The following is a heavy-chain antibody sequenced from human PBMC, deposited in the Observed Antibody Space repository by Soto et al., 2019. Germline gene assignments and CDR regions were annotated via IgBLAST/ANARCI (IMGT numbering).Heavy chain of an antibody. CDR2: IIPIFGTA. Sequence: QVQLVQSGAEVKKPGSSVKVSCKASGGTFSSYAISWVRQAPGQGLEWMGGIIPIFGTANYAQKFQGRVTITADESTSTAYMERSSLRSEDTAVYYCARCRITGPYPYYYGMDVWGQGTTVTVSS. D-gene: IGHD1-20*01. J-gene: IGHJ6*02. CDR3: ARCRITGPYPYYYGMDV. V-gene: IGHV1-69*12. CDR1: GGTFSSYA.